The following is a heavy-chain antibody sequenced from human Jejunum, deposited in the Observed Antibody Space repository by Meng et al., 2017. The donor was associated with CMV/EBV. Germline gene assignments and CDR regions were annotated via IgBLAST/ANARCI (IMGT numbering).Heavy chain of an antibody. V-gene: IGHV1-18*01. CDR3: ARDLPGGTKGTWLDL. J-gene: IGHJ5*02. Sequence: QVQLVQSGAEVKKPGASVKVSCKASGYIFNNCGVSWVRQAPGQGPEWMGWISAYNGNTNYAQNFQGRFTMTTDTSTSTAYMELRSLRSDDTAVYYCARDLPGGTKGTWLDLWGQGTLVTVSS. CDR2: ISAYNGNT. D-gene: IGHD1-14*01. CDR1: GYIFNNCG.